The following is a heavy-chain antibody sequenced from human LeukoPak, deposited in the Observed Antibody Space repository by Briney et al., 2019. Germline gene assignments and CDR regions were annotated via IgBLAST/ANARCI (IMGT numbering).Heavy chain of an antibody. CDR2: ISAYNGNT. V-gene: IGHV1-18*01. Sequence: GASVKVSCKASGYTFTSYGISWVRQAPGQGLEWMGRISAYNGNTNYAQKLQGRVTMTTDTSTSTAYMELRSLRSDDTAVYYCARCFDYDILTGYYSFDYWGQGTLVTVSS. CDR1: GYTFTSYG. CDR3: ARCFDYDILTGYYSFDY. J-gene: IGHJ4*02. D-gene: IGHD3-9*01.